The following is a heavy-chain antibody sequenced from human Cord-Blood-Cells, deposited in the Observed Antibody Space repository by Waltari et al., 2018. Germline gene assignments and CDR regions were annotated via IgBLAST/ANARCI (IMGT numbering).Heavy chain of an antibody. V-gene: IGHV4-39*01. Sequence: QLQLQESGPGLVKPSETLSLTCTVSGGSISSSSYYWGWIRPPPGKGLEWIGSIYYSGSTYYNPSLKSRVTISVDTSKNQFSLKLSSVTAADTAVYYCARRDSSSWYYYYYGMDVWGQGTTVTVSS. CDR3: ARRDSSSWYYYYYGMDV. CDR2: IYYSGST. J-gene: IGHJ6*02. D-gene: IGHD6-13*01. CDR1: GGSISSSSYY.